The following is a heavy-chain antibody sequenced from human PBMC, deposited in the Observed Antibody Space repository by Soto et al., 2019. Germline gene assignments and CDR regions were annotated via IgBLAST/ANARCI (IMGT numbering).Heavy chain of an antibody. CDR3: AREGLTGTIGLYYYYGMDV. CDR1: GGSISSYY. Sequence: QVQLQESGPGLVKPSETLSLTCTVSGGSISSYYWSWIRQPPGKGLEWIGYIYYSGSTKYNPSLKSRMTISVDTSRNLFALKPSSVPAEDTAVYYCAREGLTGTIGLYYYYGMDVWGQGTTVTVSS. D-gene: IGHD1-7*01. J-gene: IGHJ6*02. V-gene: IGHV4-59*01. CDR2: IYYSGST.